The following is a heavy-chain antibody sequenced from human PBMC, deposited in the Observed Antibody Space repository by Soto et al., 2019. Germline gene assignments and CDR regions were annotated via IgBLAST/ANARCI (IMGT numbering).Heavy chain of an antibody. J-gene: IGHJ2*01. CDR1: GFTFSTYS. D-gene: IGHD6-6*01. CDR2: ISSGSATI. CDR3: VRESASYSSSYGSYWYFDL. Sequence: EVQLVESGGGLVRPGGSLRLSCAASGFTFSTYSMNWVRQAPGQGLEWVSYISSGSATIYYAASVKGRFTISRDNAENSLYLQMNSLTDEDTAVYYCVRESASYSSSYGSYWYFDLWGRGTVITVSS. V-gene: IGHV3-48*02.